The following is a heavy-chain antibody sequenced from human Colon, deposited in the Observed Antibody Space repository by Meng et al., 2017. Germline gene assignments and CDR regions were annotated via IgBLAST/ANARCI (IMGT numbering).Heavy chain of an antibody. CDR1: GYIFTTYG. D-gene: IGHD6-19*01. Sequence: QVQLVQSGAEVKKPGASVKGSCKASGYIFTTYGISWVRQAPGEGLEWMGWISAYNGNTNSAQKFQDRVTMTTDTSTNTAYMELRSLRSDDTAMYYCARDRQWLGSDYWGQGTLVTVSS. CDR2: ISAYNGNT. V-gene: IGHV1-18*01. J-gene: IGHJ4*02. CDR3: ARDRQWLGSDY.